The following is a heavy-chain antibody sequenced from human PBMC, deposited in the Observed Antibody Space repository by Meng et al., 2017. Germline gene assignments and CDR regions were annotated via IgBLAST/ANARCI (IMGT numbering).Heavy chain of an antibody. CDR1: GFTFSSYW. CDR3: AREGVIYWYFDL. CDR2: IKQDGSEK. J-gene: IGHJ2*01. V-gene: IGHV3-7*01. Sequence: VPLVGCVGGLVPPGGSLCLTCAASGFTFSSYWMSWVRQAPGKGLEWVANIKQDGSEKYYVDSVKGRFTISRDNAKNSLYLQMNSLRAEDTAVYYCAREGVIYWYFDLWGRGTLVTVSS. D-gene: IGHD3-10*01.